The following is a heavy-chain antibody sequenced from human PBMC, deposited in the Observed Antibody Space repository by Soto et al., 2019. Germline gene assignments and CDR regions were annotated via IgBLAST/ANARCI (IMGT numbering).Heavy chain of an antibody. CDR2: ISGSGGST. Sequence: GGSLRLSCAASGFTFSSYAMSWVRQAPGKGLEWVSAISGSGGSTYYADSVKGRFTISRDNSKNTLYLQMNSLRAEDTAVYYCAKDFLYDRNYPYYFDYWGQGTLVTVSS. CDR3: AKDFLYDRNYPYYFDY. CDR1: GFTFSSYA. J-gene: IGHJ4*02. V-gene: IGHV3-23*01. D-gene: IGHD4-4*01.